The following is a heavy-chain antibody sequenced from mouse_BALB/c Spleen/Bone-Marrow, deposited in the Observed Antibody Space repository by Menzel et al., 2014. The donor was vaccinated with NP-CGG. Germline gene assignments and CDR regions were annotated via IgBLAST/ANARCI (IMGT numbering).Heavy chain of an antibody. J-gene: IGHJ2*01. CDR2: INNNDGNT. D-gene: IGHD1-1*01. Sequence: EVKVVESGGGLVQPGGSLKLSCAASGFTFSSYGMSWVRQTPDKRLELVATINNNDGNTYYPDSVKGRFTISRDNAKNTLYLQMSSLKSEDTAMYYCAKDNYGSRFDYWGQGTTPTVSS. V-gene: IGHV5-6-3*01. CDR1: GFTFSSYG. CDR3: AKDNYGSRFDY.